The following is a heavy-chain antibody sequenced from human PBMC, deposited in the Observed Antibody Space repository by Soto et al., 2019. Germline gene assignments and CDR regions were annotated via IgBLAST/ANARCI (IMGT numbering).Heavy chain of an antibody. D-gene: IGHD3-22*01. J-gene: IGHJ4*02. Sequence: QVQLVQSGAEVKKPGASVKVSCKASGYTFTSYGISCVRQAPGQGLEWMGWISAYNGNTNYAQKLQGRVTMTTDTSTSTAYMELRSLRADDTAVYYCAREEYDDSSGYLGYYFDYWGQGTRVTVSS. CDR2: ISAYNGNT. V-gene: IGHV1-18*01. CDR3: AREEYDDSSGYLGYYFDY. CDR1: GYTFTSYG.